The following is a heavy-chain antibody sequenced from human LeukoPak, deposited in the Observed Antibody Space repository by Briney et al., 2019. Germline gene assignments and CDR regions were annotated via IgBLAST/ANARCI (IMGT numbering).Heavy chain of an antibody. CDR1: GFTFSNYG. D-gene: IGHD5-12*01. J-gene: IGHJ4*02. CDR2: ISYDESNK. V-gene: IGHV3-30*18. Sequence: QTGGSLRLSCAASGFTFSNYGIHWVRQAPGKGLEWVAVISYDESNKYYADSVKGRFTISRDNSKNTLYLQINSLRAEDTAVYYCAKLTNSGYDSLDYWGQGTLVTVSS. CDR3: AKLTNSGYDSLDY.